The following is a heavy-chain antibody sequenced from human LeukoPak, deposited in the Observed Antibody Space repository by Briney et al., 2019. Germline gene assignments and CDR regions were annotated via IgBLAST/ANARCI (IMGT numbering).Heavy chain of an antibody. CDR3: ARGDGTSTYFDS. D-gene: IGHD1-1*01. V-gene: IGHV5-51*01. CDR1: GYIFTDHW. Sequence: GESLKISCQCSGYIFTDHWIAWVRQMPGEGLEWMGLIHSGESDTRYSPPLQGQVTISADKSIRTAYLQWNSLKASDTAMYYCARGDGTSTYFDSWGQGTLVTVSS. J-gene: IGHJ4*02. CDR2: IHSGESDT.